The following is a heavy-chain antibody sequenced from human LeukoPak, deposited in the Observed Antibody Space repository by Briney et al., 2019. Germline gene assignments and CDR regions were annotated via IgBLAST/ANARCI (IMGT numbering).Heavy chain of an antibody. J-gene: IGHJ5*02. CDR1: GYTFTGYY. V-gene: IGHV1-2*02. CDR3: ARDDGTTLSNWFDP. CDR2: INPNSGGT. Sequence: ASVKLTSKASGYTFTGYYMHWVRQAPGQGLEWMGWINPNSGGTNYAQKFQGRVTMTRDTSISTAYMELSRLRSDDTAVYYCARDDGTTLSNWFDPWGQGTLVTVSS. D-gene: IGHD1-7*01.